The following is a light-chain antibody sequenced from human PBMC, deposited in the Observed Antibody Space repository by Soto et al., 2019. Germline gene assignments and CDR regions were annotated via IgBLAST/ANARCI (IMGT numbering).Light chain of an antibody. CDR1: SSDVGGYNY. V-gene: IGLV2-14*01. J-gene: IGLJ2*01. CDR2: DVS. CDR3: SSYTSSSTVV. Sequence: QSALTQPDSVSGSPGQSITISCTGTSSDVGGYNYVSWYQQHPGKAPKLMIYDVSNRPSGVSNRFSGSKSGNTASLTISGLQPEDEAHYYCSSYTSSSTVVFGGGTKLTVL.